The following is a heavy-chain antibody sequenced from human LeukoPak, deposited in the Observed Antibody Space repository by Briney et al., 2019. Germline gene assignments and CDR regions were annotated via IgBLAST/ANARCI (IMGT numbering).Heavy chain of an antibody. Sequence: SETLSLTFTVPGGSISSYYCSWIRQPAGKGMEWIGRIYTSGSTNYNPSLKSRVAMSVDTSKNQFSLKLSSVTAADTAVYYCARDGYYDSSGYPNDAFDTWGQGTMVTVSS. CDR1: GGSISSYY. CDR2: IYTSGST. J-gene: IGHJ3*02. CDR3: ARDGYYDSSGYPNDAFDT. V-gene: IGHV4-4*07. D-gene: IGHD3-22*01.